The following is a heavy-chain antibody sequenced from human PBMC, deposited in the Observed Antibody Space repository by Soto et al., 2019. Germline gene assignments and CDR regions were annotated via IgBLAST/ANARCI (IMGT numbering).Heavy chain of an antibody. CDR3: ARHEGYYGSPAAGLFDY. CDR1: GYSFTSYW. CDR2: IYPGDSDT. V-gene: IGHV5-51*01. Sequence: GESLKISCKGSGYSFTSYWIGWVRQMPGKGLEWMGIIYPGDSDTRHSPSFQGQVTISADKSISTAYLQWSSLKASDTAMYYCARHEGYYGSPAAGLFDYWGQGTLVTVSS. D-gene: IGHD3-10*01. J-gene: IGHJ4*02.